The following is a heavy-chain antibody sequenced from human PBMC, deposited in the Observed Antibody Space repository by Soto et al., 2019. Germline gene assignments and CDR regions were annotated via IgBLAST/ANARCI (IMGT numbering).Heavy chain of an antibody. D-gene: IGHD5-12*01. J-gene: IGHJ4*02. CDR3: AGSGYDSGLDY. CDR1: GYSVSSNSAA. CDR2: TYYRSKWYN. V-gene: IGHV6-1*01. Sequence: PSHTLSLTCAISGYSVSSNSAALNWIRQSPSRGLEWLGRTYYRSKWYNDYAVSVKSRITINPDTSKNQFSLQLNSVTPEDTAVYYCAGSGYDSGLDYWGQGTLVTVSS.